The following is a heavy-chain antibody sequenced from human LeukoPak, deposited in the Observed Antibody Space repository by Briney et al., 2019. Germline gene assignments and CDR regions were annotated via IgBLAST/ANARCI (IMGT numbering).Heavy chain of an antibody. V-gene: IGHV3-23*01. CDR2: ISGSGGST. J-gene: IGHJ6*03. Sequence: GGSLRLSCAASGFTFSAYWMHWVRQAPGKGLVWVSAISGSGGSTYYADSVKGRFTISRDNSKNTLYLQMNSLRAEDTAVYYCAKDSDIVVVPAPAYMDVWGKGTTVTVSS. CDR1: GFTFSAYW. D-gene: IGHD2-2*01. CDR3: AKDSDIVVVPAPAYMDV.